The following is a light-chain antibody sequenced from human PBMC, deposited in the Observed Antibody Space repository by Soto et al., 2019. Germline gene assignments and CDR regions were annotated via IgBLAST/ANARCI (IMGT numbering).Light chain of an antibody. CDR2: GTT. CDR1: QSISSNF. Sequence: EIVLTPSPGTLSLSPGERATLSCRASQSISSNFLAWYQQRPGQAPRLLIYGTTSRASGIPDRFSGSGSGTDFSLTIDRLELEDFVVYYCQQYYDSPRTFGQGTKVDIK. V-gene: IGKV3-20*01. J-gene: IGKJ1*01. CDR3: QQYYDSPRT.